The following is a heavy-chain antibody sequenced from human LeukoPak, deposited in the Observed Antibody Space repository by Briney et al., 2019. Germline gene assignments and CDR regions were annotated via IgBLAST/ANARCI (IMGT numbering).Heavy chain of an antibody. J-gene: IGHJ4*02. CDR3: AREGFSYGARGLDY. V-gene: IGHV1-69*04. Sequence: ASVKVSCKASGGTFSSSAISWVRQAPGQGLEWMGRIIPILGIANYAQKFQGRVTITADKSTSTAYMELSSLRSEDTAVYYCAREGFSYGARGLDYWGQGTLVTVSS. CDR1: GGTFSSSA. D-gene: IGHD5-18*01. CDR2: IIPILGIA.